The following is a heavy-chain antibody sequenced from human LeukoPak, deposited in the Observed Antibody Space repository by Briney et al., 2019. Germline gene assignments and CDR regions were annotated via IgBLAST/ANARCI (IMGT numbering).Heavy chain of an antibody. V-gene: IGHV3-7*01. CDR3: ARVQWELRGVGSYFEY. CDR1: GFTFSSYW. J-gene: IGHJ4*02. D-gene: IGHD1-26*01. CDR2: IKQDGSEK. Sequence: GSLRLSCVGSGFTFSSYWMSWVRQAPGKGLEWVANIKQDGSEKYYVDSVKGRFTMSRDNAKNSLYLQMNSLRDEATAVYYCARVQWELRGVGSYFEYWGQGALVTVSS.